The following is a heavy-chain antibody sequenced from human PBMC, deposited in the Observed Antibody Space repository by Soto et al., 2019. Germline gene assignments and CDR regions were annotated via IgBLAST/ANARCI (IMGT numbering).Heavy chain of an antibody. Sequence: QVQLVQSGAEVKKPGASVKVSCKASGYTFTSYGISWVRQAPGQGLEWMGWISAYNGNTNYAQKLQGRVTMTTDTSTGTAYMELRSRRADDTAVYYCARESIDLHTYYYERSGYCTHYWGEGTLVTVSS. D-gene: IGHD3-22*01. J-gene: IGHJ4*02. CDR1: GYTFTSYG. CDR3: ARESIDLHTYYYERSGYCTHY. CDR2: ISAYNGNT. V-gene: IGHV1-18*01.